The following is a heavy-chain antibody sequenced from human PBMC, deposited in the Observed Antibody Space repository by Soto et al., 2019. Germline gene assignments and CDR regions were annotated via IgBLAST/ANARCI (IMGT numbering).Heavy chain of an antibody. V-gene: IGHV4-59*01. CDR1: GGSISSYY. Sequence: SETLSLTCTVSGGSISSYYWSWIRQPPGKGLEWIGYIYYSGSTNYNPSLKSRVTISVDTSKNQFSLKLSSVTAADTAVYYCARGSYGAYYYYYGMDVWGQGTTVTVSS. CDR3: ARGSYGAYYYYYGMDV. CDR2: IYYSGST. D-gene: IGHD5-18*01. J-gene: IGHJ6*02.